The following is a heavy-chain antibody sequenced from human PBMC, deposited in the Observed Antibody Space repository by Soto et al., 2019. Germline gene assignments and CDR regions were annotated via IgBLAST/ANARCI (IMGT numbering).Heavy chain of an antibody. CDR1: GFTFSSYG. Sequence: QVQLVESGGGVVQPGRSLRLSCAASGFTFSSYGMHWVRQAPGKGLEWVAVIWYDGSNKYYADSVKGRFTISRDNSKNTLYLQMNSLRGEDTAVYYCARVRGYSGYGLGYWGQGTLVTVSS. CDR2: IWYDGSNK. J-gene: IGHJ4*02. D-gene: IGHD5-12*01. V-gene: IGHV3-33*01. CDR3: ARVRGYSGYGLGY.